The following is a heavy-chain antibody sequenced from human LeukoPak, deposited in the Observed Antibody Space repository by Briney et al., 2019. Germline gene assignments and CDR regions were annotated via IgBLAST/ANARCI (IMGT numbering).Heavy chain of an antibody. D-gene: IGHD6-19*01. J-gene: IGHJ4*02. CDR1: GGSISSGSYY. CDR3: ARAVAGEGGYLDY. CDR2: IYTSGST. V-gene: IGHV4-61*02. Sequence: PSQTLSLTCTVSGGSISSGSYYWSWIRQPAGKGLEWIGRIYTSGSTNYNPSLKSRVTISVDTSKNQFSLKLSSVTAADTAVYYCARAVAGEGGYLDYWGQGTLVTVSS.